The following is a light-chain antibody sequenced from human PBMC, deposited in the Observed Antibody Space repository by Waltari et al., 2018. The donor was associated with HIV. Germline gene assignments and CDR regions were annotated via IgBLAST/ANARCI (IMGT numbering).Light chain of an antibody. CDR2: GAS. Sequence: EIVMTQSPATLSVSPGERATVSCRASPSVSSNLAWYQQKPGQAPRLLIYGASTRATGIPARFSGSGSGTEFTLTISSLQSEDFAGYYCQQYNNWPPYTFGQGTKLEIK. CDR3: QQYNNWPPYT. V-gene: IGKV3D-15*01. CDR1: PSVSSN. J-gene: IGKJ2*01.